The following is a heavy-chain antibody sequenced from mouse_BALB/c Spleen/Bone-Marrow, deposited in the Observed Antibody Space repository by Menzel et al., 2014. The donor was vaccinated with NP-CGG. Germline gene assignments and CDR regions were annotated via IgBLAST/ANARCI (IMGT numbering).Heavy chain of an antibody. Sequence: QVQLQQSGAELVRPGSSVKISCKASGYAFSVYWMNWVKQRPGQGLEWIGQIYPGDGDTNYDGKFKGRATLTADKSSNTANMQLSSQTSEDSAVYICARGGISVDYWGQGTTLTVSS. CDR2: IYPGDGDT. J-gene: IGHJ2*01. CDR1: GYAFSVYW. V-gene: IGHV1-80*01. CDR3: ARGGISVDY.